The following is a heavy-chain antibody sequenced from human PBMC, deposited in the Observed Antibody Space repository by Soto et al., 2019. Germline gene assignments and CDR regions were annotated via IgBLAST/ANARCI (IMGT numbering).Heavy chain of an antibody. CDR3: ARLDNDSSSSYFFDY. J-gene: IGHJ4*02. Sequence: VQLQESGPGLVKPSQTLSLTCTVSGGSISRSGYYWTWIRQLPGKGLEWMGFIYYNGDTRYNPSLESRISISVDTSQNQFSLKLNSVTAADTAVYFCARLDNDSSSSYFFDYWGRGTLVTVSS. CDR1: GGSISRSGYY. CDR2: IYYNGDT. V-gene: IGHV4-31*03. D-gene: IGHD6-6*01.